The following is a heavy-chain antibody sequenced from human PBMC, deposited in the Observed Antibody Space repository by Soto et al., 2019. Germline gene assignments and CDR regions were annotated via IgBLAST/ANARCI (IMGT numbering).Heavy chain of an antibody. CDR2: IQSGGPT. CDR1: GFTVSSKY. Sequence: EVHLVESGGGLVQPGGSLRLSCAASGFTVSSKYMSWVRQAPGKGLEWVSLIQSGGPTYYADSVKGRFTISRDTSENTLHLQMDSLRAEDTAVYYCARDDVPCDGGRCYGVPSDVWGKGTTVTVSS. D-gene: IGHD2-15*01. J-gene: IGHJ6*04. V-gene: IGHV3-66*01. CDR3: ARDDVPCDGGRCYGVPSDV.